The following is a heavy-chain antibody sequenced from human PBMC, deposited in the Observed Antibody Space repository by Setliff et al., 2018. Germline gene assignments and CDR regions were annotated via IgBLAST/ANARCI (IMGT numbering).Heavy chain of an antibody. J-gene: IGHJ4*02. CDR3: ARENIAAED. V-gene: IGHV4-4*07. CDR1: GGSIGSYY. CDR2: IYSRGNT. Sequence: PSATLSLTCTVSGGSIGSYYWTWIRHSAGKGLEWIGRIYSRGNTNYNPSLKSRVTLSVDTSKNLFSLKMTSMTAADTAIYYCARENIAAEDWGQGTLVTVSS. D-gene: IGHD6-13*01.